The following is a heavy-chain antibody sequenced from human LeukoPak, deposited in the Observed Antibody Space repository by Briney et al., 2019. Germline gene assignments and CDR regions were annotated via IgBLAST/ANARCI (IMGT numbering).Heavy chain of an antibody. D-gene: IGHD3-10*01. CDR1: GGTFSSYA. V-gene: IGHV1-2*02. CDR3: ALWFGELFRWFDP. CDR2: INPNSGGT. J-gene: IGHJ5*02. Sequence: EASVKVSCKASGGTFSSYAISWVRQAPGQGLEWMGWINPNSGGTNYAQKFQGRVTMTRDTSISTAYMELSRLRSDDTAVYYCALWFGELFRWFDPWGQGTLVTVSS.